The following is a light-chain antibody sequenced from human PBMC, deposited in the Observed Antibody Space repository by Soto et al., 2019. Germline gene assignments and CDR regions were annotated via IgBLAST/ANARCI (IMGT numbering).Light chain of an antibody. J-gene: IGKJ5*01. CDR2: AAS. CDR1: QSVSSSY. CDR3: QQRNNWPPGIT. V-gene: IGKV3D-20*02. Sequence: EIVLTQSPGTLSLSPGERATLSCRASQSVSSSYLAWYQQKPGQASRLLIYAASNRATGIPARFSGSGSGTDFTLTISSLEPEDFAVYYCQQRNNWPPGITFGQGTRLEIK.